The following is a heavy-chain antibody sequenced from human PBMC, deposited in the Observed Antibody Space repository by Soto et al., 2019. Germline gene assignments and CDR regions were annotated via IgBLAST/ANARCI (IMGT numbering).Heavy chain of an antibody. CDR3: ARLISSSSSRVDY. J-gene: IGHJ4*02. Sequence: SETLSLTCTVSGGSISSYYWSWIRQPPGKGLEWIGYIYYSGSTNYNPSLKSRVTISVDTSKNQFSLKLSSVTAADTAVYYCARLISSSSSRVDYWGQGTLVTVSS. CDR2: IYYSGST. V-gene: IGHV4-59*08. CDR1: GGSISSYY. D-gene: IGHD2-2*01.